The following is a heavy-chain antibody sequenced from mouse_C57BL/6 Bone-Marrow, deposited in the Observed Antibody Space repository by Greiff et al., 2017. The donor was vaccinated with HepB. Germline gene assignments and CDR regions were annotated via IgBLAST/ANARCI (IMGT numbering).Heavy chain of an antibody. D-gene: IGHD2-2*01. CDR3: AREGPYGYDGAWFAY. V-gene: IGHV1-55*01. CDR2: IYPGSGST. J-gene: IGHJ3*01. Sequence: QVQLQQPGAELVKPGASVKMSCKASGYTFTSYWITWVKQRPGQGLEWIGDIYPGSGSTNYNEKFKSKATLTVDTSSSTAYMQLSSLTSEDSAVYYCAREGPYGYDGAWFAYWGQGTLVTVSA. CDR1: GYTFTSYW.